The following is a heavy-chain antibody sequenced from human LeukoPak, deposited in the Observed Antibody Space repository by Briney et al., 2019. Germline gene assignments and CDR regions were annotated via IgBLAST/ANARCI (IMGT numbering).Heavy chain of an antibody. CDR3: ARTSIAARPDYFDY. J-gene: IGHJ4*02. D-gene: IGHD6-6*01. V-gene: IGHV4-34*01. Sequence: SETLSLTCAVYGGSFSGYYWSWIRQPPGKGLEWIGEINHSGSTNYNPSLKSRVTISVDTSKNQFSLKLSSVTAADTAAYYCARTSIAARPDYFDYWGQGTLVTVSS. CDR2: INHSGST. CDR1: GGSFSGYY.